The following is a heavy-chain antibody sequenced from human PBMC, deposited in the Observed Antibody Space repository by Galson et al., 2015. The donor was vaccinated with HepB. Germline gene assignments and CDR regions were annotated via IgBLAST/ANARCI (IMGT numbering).Heavy chain of an antibody. CDR2: ISSSSSYT. CDR1: GFTFSDYY. D-gene: IGHD4-17*01. V-gene: IGHV3-11*06. Sequence: SLRLSCAASGFTFSDYYMSWIRQAPGKGLEWVSYISSSSSYTNYADSVKGRFTISRDNAKNSLYLQMNSLRAEDTAVYYCARHYGDYEYWYFDLWGRGTLVTVSS. J-gene: IGHJ2*01. CDR3: ARHYGDYEYWYFDL.